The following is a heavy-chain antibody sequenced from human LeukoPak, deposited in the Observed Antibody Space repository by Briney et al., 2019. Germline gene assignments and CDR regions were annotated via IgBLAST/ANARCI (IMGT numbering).Heavy chain of an antibody. CDR2: INPNSGGT. CDR3: ARDARNNYDSSGYYPDY. V-gene: IGHV1-2*02. CDR1: GYTFTGYY. J-gene: IGHJ4*02. Sequence: GASVKVSCKASGYTFTGYYMHWVRQAPGQGLEWMGWINPNSGGTNYAQKFQGRVTMTRDTSISTAYMELSRLRSDDTAVYYCARDARNNYDSSGYYPDYWGQGTLVTVSS. D-gene: IGHD3-22*01.